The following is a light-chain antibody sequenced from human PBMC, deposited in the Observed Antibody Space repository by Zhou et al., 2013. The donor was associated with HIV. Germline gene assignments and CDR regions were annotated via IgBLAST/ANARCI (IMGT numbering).Light chain of an antibody. CDR2: DAS. Sequence: DIQMTQSPSSLSASVGDRITITCQASQDISNFLNWYQHKPGKAPKLLIYDASNLETGVPARFSGSGSGRDFTFTISSLQPEDIATYYCQQYDTLLTWTFGQGTKVEIK. CDR3: QQYDTLLTWT. J-gene: IGKJ1*01. V-gene: IGKV1-33*01. CDR1: QDISNF.